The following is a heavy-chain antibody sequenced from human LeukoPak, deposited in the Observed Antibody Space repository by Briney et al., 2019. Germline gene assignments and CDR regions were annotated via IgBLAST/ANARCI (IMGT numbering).Heavy chain of an antibody. Sequence: SETLSLTCTVSGGSISSYYWSWIRQPPGKGLEWIGYIYYSGSTNYNPSLKSRVTISVDTSKNQFSLKLSSVTAADTAAYYCAGHHPRNTVDFWGQGTLVTVSS. V-gene: IGHV4-59*08. D-gene: IGHD2-8*02. CDR2: IYYSGST. J-gene: IGHJ4*02. CDR3: AGHHPRNTVDF. CDR1: GGSISSYY.